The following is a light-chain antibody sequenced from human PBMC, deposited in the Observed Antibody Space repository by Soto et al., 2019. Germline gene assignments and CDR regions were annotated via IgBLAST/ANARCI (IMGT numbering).Light chain of an antibody. V-gene: IGKV1-39*01. Sequence: DIQMTQSPSSLSASVGDRVTITCRASQGISSYLNWYQQKPGKAPKLLIYDASSLQSGVPSRFSGSGSGTDFTLTISSLQPEDFATYYCQQSYSTPYTFGQGTKLEIK. CDR3: QQSYSTPYT. J-gene: IGKJ2*01. CDR2: DAS. CDR1: QGISSY.